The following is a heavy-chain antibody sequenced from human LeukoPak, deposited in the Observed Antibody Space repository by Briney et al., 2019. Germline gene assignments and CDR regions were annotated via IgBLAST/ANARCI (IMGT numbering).Heavy chain of an antibody. J-gene: IGHJ4*02. CDR1: GYTFTSYY. Sequence: GASVKVSCKASGYTFTSYYMHWVRQAPGQGLEWMGIINPSGGSTSYAQKFQGRVTMTRDTSTSTVYMELSSLRSEDTAVYYCARTPIYCSGDSCPEFDYWGQGTLVTVSS. CDR2: INPSGGST. D-gene: IGHD2-15*01. CDR3: ARTPIYCSGDSCPEFDY. V-gene: IGHV1-46*01.